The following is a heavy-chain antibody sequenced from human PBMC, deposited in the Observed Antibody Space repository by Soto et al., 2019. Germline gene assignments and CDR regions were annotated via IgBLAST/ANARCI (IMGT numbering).Heavy chain of an antibody. CDR2: IYYSGNI. D-gene: IGHD3-3*01. CDR1: GGSISSSSYY. CDR3: ARQSGVTVFGVLIHGAFDI. Sequence: SETLSLTCTVSGGSISSSSYYWGWIRQPPGKGLEWIGSIYYSGNINYNPSLKSRVTMSVDTSKNQFSLRLSSVTAADTAVYYCARQSGVTVFGVLIHGAFDIWGQGTMVTVSS. J-gene: IGHJ3*02. V-gene: IGHV4-39*01.